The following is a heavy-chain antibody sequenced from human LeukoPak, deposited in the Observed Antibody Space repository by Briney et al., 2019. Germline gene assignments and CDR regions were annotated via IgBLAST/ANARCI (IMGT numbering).Heavy chain of an antibody. CDR2: IYPDDYDT. V-gene: IGHV5-51*01. CDR1: GYSFTNYW. D-gene: IGHD3-10*01. Sequence: GESLKISCKGSGYSFTNYWIGWVREMPRKVLELMGIIYPDDYDTRYRPSFKGQVTISADKSISTAYLQWSSLKASDTAMYYCARLHGLGSFFGYWGQGTLLTVSS. J-gene: IGHJ4*02. CDR3: ARLHGLGSFFGY.